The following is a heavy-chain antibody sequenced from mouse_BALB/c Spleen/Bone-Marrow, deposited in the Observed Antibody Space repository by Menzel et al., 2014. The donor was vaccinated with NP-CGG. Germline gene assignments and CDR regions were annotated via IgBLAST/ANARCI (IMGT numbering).Heavy chain of an antibody. D-gene: IGHD2-4*01. V-gene: IGHV5-6-3*01. CDR3: ARGYDYDSWFAY. CDR1: GFGFSGYG. Sequence: EVKLMESGGGLVQPGGSLKLSCAASGFGFSGYGMSWVRPTPDKRLELVATINSNGGSTYYSDSVKGRFTISRDNAKNTLYLQMSSLKSEDTAMYYCARGYDYDSWFAYWGQGTLVTVSA. J-gene: IGHJ3*01. CDR2: INSNGGST.